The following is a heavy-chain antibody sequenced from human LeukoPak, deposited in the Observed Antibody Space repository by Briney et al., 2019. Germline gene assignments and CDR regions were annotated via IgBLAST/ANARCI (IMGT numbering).Heavy chain of an antibody. Sequence: GGSLRLSCAASGFTFSSYGRHWVRQAPGKGLEWGAFIRYDGSNKHYADSVKGRFTISRDNSKNTLYLQMNSLRAEDTAVYYCAKELPEELVPRDFWGERTLVTLSS. V-gene: IGHV3-30*02. CDR3: AKELPEELVPRDF. J-gene: IGHJ4*02. D-gene: IGHD6-6*01. CDR2: IRYDGSNK. CDR1: GFTFSSYG.